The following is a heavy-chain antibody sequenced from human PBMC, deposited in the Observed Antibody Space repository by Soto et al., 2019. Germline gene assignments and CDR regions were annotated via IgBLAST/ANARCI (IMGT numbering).Heavy chain of an antibody. J-gene: IGHJ3*01. CDR2: VRSKAYGGTT. CDR3: ARGRYCGSTSRYGSR. D-gene: IGHD2-2*01. V-gene: IGHV3-49*03. CDR1: GFTFGDYA. Sequence: GGSLRLSCTASGFTFGDYAMSWFRQAPGKGLEWVGFVRSKAYGGTTKYAASVKGRFTISRDDSKSIAYLQMNSLKTEDTALYYCARGRYCGSTSRYGSRWGQGTMVTVSS.